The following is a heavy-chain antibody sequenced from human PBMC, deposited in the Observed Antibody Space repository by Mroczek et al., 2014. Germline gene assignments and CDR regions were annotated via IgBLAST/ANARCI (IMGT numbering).Heavy chain of an antibody. J-gene: IGHJ3*02. CDR2: ISYDGSNK. Sequence: QVQLVESGGGVVQPGRSLRLSCAASGFTFSSYAMHWVRQAPGKGLEWVAVISYDGSNKYYADSVKGRFTISRDNSKNTLYLQMNSLRAEDTAVYYCARAGASHDAFDIWGQGTMVTVSS. D-gene: IGHD4/OR15-4a*01. CDR3: ARAGASHDAFDI. V-gene: IGHV3-30-3*01. CDR1: GFTFSSYA.